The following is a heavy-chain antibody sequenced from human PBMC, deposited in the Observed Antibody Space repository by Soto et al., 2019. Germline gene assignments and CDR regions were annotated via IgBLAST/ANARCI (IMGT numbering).Heavy chain of an antibody. CDR2: IWYDGSKK. D-gene: IGHD3-10*01. CDR3: AKDRGRQGGFDM. V-gene: IGHV3-33*06. CDR1: GFTFSNYG. J-gene: IGHJ3*02. Sequence: QVQLVESGGGVVQPGRSLRLSCVASGFTFSNYGMHWVRQAPGKGLEWVAVIWYDGSKKYYADSVKGRFTISRDNSKNPLFLQMNSLRVEDTAMYYCAKDRGRQGGFDMWGQGRVVTVSS.